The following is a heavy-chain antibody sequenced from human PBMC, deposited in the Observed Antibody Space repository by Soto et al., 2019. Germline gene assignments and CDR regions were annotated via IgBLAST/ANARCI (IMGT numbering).Heavy chain of an antibody. Sequence: QVQVVESGGGVVQPGRSLRLCCAASGFTFSSFGMHWVRQAPGKGLEWVSLIWYDGSKKSYGDSVKGRFTISRDNSRNTVYLQMNSLRAGDTAVYYCARDASYYSLWSGYYPSRNGMDVWGQGTTVTVSS. J-gene: IGHJ6*02. V-gene: IGHV3-33*01. CDR1: GFTFSSFG. D-gene: IGHD3-3*01. CDR2: IWYDGSKK. CDR3: ARDASYYSLWSGYYPSRNGMDV.